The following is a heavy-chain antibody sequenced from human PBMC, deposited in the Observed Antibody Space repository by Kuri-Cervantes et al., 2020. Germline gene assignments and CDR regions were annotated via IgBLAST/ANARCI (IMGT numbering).Heavy chain of an antibody. Sequence: GESLKISCAASGFTFSSYAMHWVRQAPGKGLEWVAVISYDGSNKYYADSVKGRFTISRDNSKNTLYLQMNSLRAEDTAVYYCARDRKDYYGSGSYYDSSVYYYYGMDVWGQGTTVTVSS. J-gene: IGHJ6*02. V-gene: IGHV3-30-3*01. D-gene: IGHD3-10*01. CDR2: ISYDGSNK. CDR1: GFTFSSYA. CDR3: ARDRKDYYGSGSYYDSSVYYYYGMDV.